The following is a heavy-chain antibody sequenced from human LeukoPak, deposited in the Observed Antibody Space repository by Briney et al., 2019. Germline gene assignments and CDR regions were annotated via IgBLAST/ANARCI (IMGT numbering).Heavy chain of an antibody. CDR3: AKERRCGGYSYGYVGLEY. D-gene: IGHD5-18*01. CDR1: GFTFSSYG. J-gene: IGHJ4*02. Sequence: PGGSLRLSCAASGFTFSSYGMHWVRQAPGKGLEWVAFIRYDGSNKYYADSVKGRFTISRDNSKNTLYLQMNSLRSEDTAVYYCAKERRCGGYSYGYVGLEYWGQGTLVTVSS. V-gene: IGHV3-30*02. CDR2: IRYDGSNK.